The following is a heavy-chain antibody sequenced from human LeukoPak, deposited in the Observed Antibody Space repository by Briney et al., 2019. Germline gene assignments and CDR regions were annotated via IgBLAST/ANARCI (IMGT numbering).Heavy chain of an antibody. Sequence: GRSLRLSCTTSGFTFSRYAIHWVRQAPGKGLEWVAVISYEGSNKYYADSVKGRFSISRDNSQNTLFLQMNSLSTEDTAVYYCAREGCSGGSCYFDYWGQGTLVTVSS. CDR3: AREGCSGGSCYFDY. D-gene: IGHD2-15*01. J-gene: IGHJ4*02. V-gene: IGHV3-30-3*01. CDR2: ISYEGSNK. CDR1: GFTFSRYA.